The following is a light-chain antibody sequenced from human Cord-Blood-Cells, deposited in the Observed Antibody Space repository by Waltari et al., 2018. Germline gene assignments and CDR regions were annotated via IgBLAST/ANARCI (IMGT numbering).Light chain of an antibody. J-gene: IGLJ3*02. CDR1: SSDVGGYNY. CDR2: DVS. CDR3: SSYTSSSTGWV. V-gene: IGLV2-14*01. Sequence: QSALTQPASVSGSPGQSITISCTGTSSDVGGYNYFSWYQQHPGKAPKLMIYDVSKRPSGVSNRFSGSKSGNTASLTISGLQAEDEADYYCSSYTSSSTGWVFGGGTKLTVL.